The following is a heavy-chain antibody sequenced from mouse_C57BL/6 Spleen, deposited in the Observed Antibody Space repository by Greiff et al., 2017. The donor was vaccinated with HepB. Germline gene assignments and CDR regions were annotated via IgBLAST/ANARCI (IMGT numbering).Heavy chain of an antibody. Sequence: QVQLQQPGAELVKPGASVKLSCKASGYTFTSYWMQWVKQRPGQGLEWIGEIDPSDSYTNYNQKFKGKATLTVDTSSSTAYMQLSSLTSEDYAVYYCARKDDYDGFAYWGQGTLVTVSA. CDR2: IDPSDSYT. CDR3: ARKDDYDGFAY. J-gene: IGHJ3*01. CDR1: GYTFTSYW. D-gene: IGHD2-4*01. V-gene: IGHV1-50*01.